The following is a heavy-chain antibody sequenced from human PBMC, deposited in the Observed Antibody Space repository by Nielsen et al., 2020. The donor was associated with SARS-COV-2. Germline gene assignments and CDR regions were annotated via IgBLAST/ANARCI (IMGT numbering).Heavy chain of an antibody. CDR3: ARNYYDSSGYYSYPDY. Sequence: GGSLRLSCAASGFTFSSYAMHWVRQAPGKGLEWVAVISYDGSNKYYADSVKGRFTISRDNAKNSLYLQMNSLRAEDTALYHCARNYYDSSGYYSYPDYWGQGTLVTVSS. V-gene: IGHV3-30*04. J-gene: IGHJ4*02. CDR2: ISYDGSNK. D-gene: IGHD3-22*01. CDR1: GFTFSSYA.